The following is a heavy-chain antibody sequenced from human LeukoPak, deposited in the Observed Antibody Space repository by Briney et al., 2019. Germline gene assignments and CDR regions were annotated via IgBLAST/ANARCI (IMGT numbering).Heavy chain of an antibody. CDR1: GGSISSSSYY. J-gene: IGHJ4*02. CDR3: ARHLEQDYYDSSGYYYRGVGGDFAY. D-gene: IGHD3-22*01. Sequence: SETLSLTCTVSGGSISSSSYYWGWIRQPPGKGLEWIGSIYYSGSTYYNPSLKSRVTISVDTSKNQFSLKLSSVTAADTAVYYCARHLEQDYYDSSGYYYRGVGGDFAYWGQGTLVTVSS. CDR2: IYYSGST. V-gene: IGHV4-39*01.